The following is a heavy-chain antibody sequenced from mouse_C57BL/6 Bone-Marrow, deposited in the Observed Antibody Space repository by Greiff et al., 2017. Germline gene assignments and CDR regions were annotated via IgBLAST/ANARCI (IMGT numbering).Heavy chain of an antibody. CDR3: ASSRKGYYFDY. CDR2: IRNKANGYTT. J-gene: IGHJ2*01. CDR1: GFTFTDYY. V-gene: IGHV7-3*01. Sequence: EVQLVESGGGLVQPGGSLSLSCAASGFTFTDYYMSWVRQPPGKALEWLGFIRNKANGYTTAYRASVKGRFTISRDNSQSILYLQMNALRAEDSATYYCASSRKGYYFDYWGQGTTLTVSS.